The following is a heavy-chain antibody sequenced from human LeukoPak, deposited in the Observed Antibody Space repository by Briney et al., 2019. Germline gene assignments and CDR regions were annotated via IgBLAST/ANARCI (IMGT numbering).Heavy chain of an antibody. D-gene: IGHD3-22*01. CDR3: ARDTYYYDSSGYYSPQGYYYYGMDV. J-gene: IGHJ6*02. CDR1: GFTFSSYA. CDR2: ISYDGSNK. V-gene: IGHV3-30-3*01. Sequence: PGGSLGLSCAASGFTFSSYAMHWVRQAPGKGLEWVAVISYDGSNKYYADSVKGRFTISRDNSKNTLYLQMNSLRAEDTAVYYCARDTYYYDSSGYYSPQGYYYYGMDVWGQGTTVTVSS.